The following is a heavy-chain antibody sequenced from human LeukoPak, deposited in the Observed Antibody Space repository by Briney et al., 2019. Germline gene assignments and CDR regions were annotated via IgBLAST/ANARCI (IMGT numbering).Heavy chain of an antibody. CDR3: AHMVVAVAGAQMLHFDY. CDR2: IYWDDDK. J-gene: IGHJ4*02. Sequence: SGPTLVNPTQTLTLTCTFSGFSLSTSGVGVGWMRQPPGKALEWLALIYWDDDKRYSPSLKSRLTITKDTSKNQVVLTMTNMDPVDIATYYCAHMVVAVAGAQMLHFDYWGQGTLVTVSS. D-gene: IGHD6-19*01. V-gene: IGHV2-5*02. CDR1: GFSLSTSGVG.